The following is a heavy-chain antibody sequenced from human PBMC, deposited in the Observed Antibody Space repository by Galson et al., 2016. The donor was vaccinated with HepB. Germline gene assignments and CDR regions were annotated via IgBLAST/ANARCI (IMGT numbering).Heavy chain of an antibody. CDR3: ARGDIVGAIFDY. CDR1: GFTFSSYS. J-gene: IGHJ4*02. CDR2: ISSSSSYI. V-gene: IGHV3-21*01. Sequence: SLRLSCAASGFTFSSYSMNWDRQAPGKGLEWVSSISSSSSYIYYADSVKGRFTISRDNAKISLYLQMNSLRAEDTAVYYCARGDIVGAIFDYWGQGTLVTVSS. D-gene: IGHD1-26*01.